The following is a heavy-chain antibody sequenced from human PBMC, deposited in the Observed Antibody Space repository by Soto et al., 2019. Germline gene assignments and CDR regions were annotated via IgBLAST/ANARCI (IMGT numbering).Heavy chain of an antibody. J-gene: IGHJ4*02. CDR3: AKDTYSRSWYF. V-gene: IGHV3-23*05. CDR1: GFTFSNYL. Sequence: EVQLLESGGDLVQPGGSLRLSCAASGFTFSNYLMTWVRQAPGKGLEWVSSIDKSGGDRYYADSVKGRFTISRDNSKNTLYLQMSGLRAEDTALYYCAKDTYSRSWYFWGQGTLVTVSS. D-gene: IGHD2-2*01. CDR2: IDKSGGDR.